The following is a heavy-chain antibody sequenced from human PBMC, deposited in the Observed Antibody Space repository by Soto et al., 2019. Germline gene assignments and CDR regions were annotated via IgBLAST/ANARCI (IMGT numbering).Heavy chain of an antibody. Sequence: QLQLQESGPGLVKPSETLSLTCTVSGGSISSSSYYWGWIRQPPGKGLEWIGTIYYSGTTYYNPSLKTRVTISADRPKNQFSLRLSSVTAADTAVYFCARFIAAGGTVLDYWGQGTLVTVSS. CDR1: GGSISSSSYY. CDR2: IYYSGTT. V-gene: IGHV4-39*01. CDR3: ARFIAAGGTVLDY. J-gene: IGHJ4*02. D-gene: IGHD6-13*01.